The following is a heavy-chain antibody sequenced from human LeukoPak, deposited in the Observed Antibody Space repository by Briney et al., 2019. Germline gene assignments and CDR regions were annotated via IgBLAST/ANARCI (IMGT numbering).Heavy chain of an antibody. Sequence: PSETLSLTCAVSGGSISSSNWWSWVRQAPGKGLEWVSAIGGSGANTYYADSVKGRFTISRDNSKSTLSLQMNSLRAEDTAVYYCTKDSSVPFGITDWGQGTLVTVSS. CDR3: TKDSSVPFGITD. V-gene: IGHV3-23*01. D-gene: IGHD5/OR15-5a*01. J-gene: IGHJ4*02. CDR1: GGSISSSN. CDR2: IGGSGANT.